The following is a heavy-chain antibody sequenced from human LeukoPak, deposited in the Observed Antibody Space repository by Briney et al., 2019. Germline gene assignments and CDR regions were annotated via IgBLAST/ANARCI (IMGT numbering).Heavy chain of an antibody. J-gene: IGHJ4*02. D-gene: IGHD3-10*01. CDR1: GFTVSSNS. V-gene: IGHV3-48*04. CDR2: ISSSASII. Sequence: GGSLRLSCTVSGFTVSSNSMSWVRQAPGKGLEWVSYISSSASIIYYSDSVKGRFTISRDNAKNSLYLQMNSLRTEDTALYYCAKGLRWFGKFYHNYFDSWGQGTLVTVSS. CDR3: AKGLRWFGKFYHNYFDS.